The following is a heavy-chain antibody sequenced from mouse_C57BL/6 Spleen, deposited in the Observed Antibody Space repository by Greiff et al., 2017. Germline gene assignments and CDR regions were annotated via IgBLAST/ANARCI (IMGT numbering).Heavy chain of an antibody. D-gene: IGHD1-1*01. CDR2: IYPRDGST. J-gene: IGHJ2*01. CDR3: ARGPYGDFDY. CDR1: GYTFTRYA. V-gene: IGHV1-85*01. Sequence: QVQLQQSGPELVTPGASVKLSCKAPGYTFTRYAINWVKQRPGQGLEWIGWIYPRDGSTKYNEKFKGKATLTVDPSSSTAYMELHSLTSEDSAVYFCARGPYGDFDYWGQGTTLTVSS.